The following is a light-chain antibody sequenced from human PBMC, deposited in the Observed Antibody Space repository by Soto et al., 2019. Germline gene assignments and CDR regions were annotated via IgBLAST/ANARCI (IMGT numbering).Light chain of an antibody. CDR3: CSDAGRSTYV. J-gene: IGLJ1*01. CDR2: EVS. CDR1: GSYNF. V-gene: IGLV2-23*02. Sequence: QSALTQPASVSGSPGQSITISCTVGSYNFVSWYQQHPGKAPKVLIHEVSKRPSGVSDRFSGSKSGNTASLTISGLQAEDEADYYCCSDAGRSTYVFGTGTKVTVL.